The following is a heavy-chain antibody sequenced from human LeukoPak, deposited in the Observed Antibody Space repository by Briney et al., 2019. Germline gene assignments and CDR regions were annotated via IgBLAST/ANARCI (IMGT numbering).Heavy chain of an antibody. CDR3: AKDILRSNWFDP. Sequence: GRSLRLSCAASGFTFSSYGMSWVRQAPGKGLEWVSAISGSGGSTYYADSVKGRFTISRDNSKNTLYLQMNSLRAEDTAVYYCAKDILRSNWFDPWGQGTLVTVSS. D-gene: IGHD3-3*01. V-gene: IGHV3-23*01. CDR2: ISGSGGST. J-gene: IGHJ5*02. CDR1: GFTFSSYG.